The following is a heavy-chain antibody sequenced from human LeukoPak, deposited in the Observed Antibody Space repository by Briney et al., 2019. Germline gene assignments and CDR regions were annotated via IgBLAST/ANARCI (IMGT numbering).Heavy chain of an antibody. Sequence: ASVKASCKASGYTFTSYDINWARQAPGQGLEWMGWINPNTGNPTYAQAFTGRFVFSLDTSVSTAYLQISSLNAEDTAVYYCAIDQPVAGVSNFDSWGQGTLVTVSS. D-gene: IGHD6-19*01. CDR2: INPNTGNP. CDR1: GYTFTSYD. J-gene: IGHJ4*02. V-gene: IGHV7-4-1*02. CDR3: AIDQPVAGVSNFDS.